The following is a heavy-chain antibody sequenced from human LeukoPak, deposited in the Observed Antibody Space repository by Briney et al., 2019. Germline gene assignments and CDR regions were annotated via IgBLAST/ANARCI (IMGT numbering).Heavy chain of an antibody. V-gene: IGHV1-69*01. CDR3: ARGRGRMSSSSAGGP. D-gene: IGHD6-6*01. Sequence: GSSVKVSCKASGGTFSSYAISWVRQAPGQRLEWMGGIIPIFGTANYAQKFQGRVTITADESTSTAYMELSSLRSEDTAVYYCARGRGRMSSSSAGGPWGQGTLVTVSS. J-gene: IGHJ5*02. CDR1: GGTFSSYA. CDR2: IIPIFGTA.